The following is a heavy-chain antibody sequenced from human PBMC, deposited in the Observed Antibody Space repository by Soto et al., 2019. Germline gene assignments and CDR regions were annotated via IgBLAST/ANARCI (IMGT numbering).Heavy chain of an antibody. D-gene: IGHD1-1*01. V-gene: IGHV3-33*01. CDR2: IWYDGGNK. CDR1: GFTFSSYG. Sequence: PGGSLRLSCAASGFTFSSYGMHWVRQAPGKGLEWVAVIWYDGGNKYYADSVKGRFTISRDNSKNTLYLQMNSLRAEDTAVYYCATHKKRLGLYFDYWGQGTLVTVSS. J-gene: IGHJ4*02. CDR3: ATHKKRLGLYFDY.